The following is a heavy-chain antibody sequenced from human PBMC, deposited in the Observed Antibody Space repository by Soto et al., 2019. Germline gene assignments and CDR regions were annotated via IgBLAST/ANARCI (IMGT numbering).Heavy chain of an antibody. CDR2: IYHSWST. Sequence: QLQLQESGSGLVNPSQTLSLTCAVSGGSISSGGYSWSWIRQPPGKGLEWIGYIYHSWSTYYNPSLKSRVTLSVDRAKNQFSLKLSSVTAADTAVYYCARGYYGSGSFDYWGHGTLVTVSS. D-gene: IGHD3-10*01. CDR1: GGSISSGGYS. J-gene: IGHJ4*01. V-gene: IGHV4-30-2*01. CDR3: ARGYYGSGSFDY.